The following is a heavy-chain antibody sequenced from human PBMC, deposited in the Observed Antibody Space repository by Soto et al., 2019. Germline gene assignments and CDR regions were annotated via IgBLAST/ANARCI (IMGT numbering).Heavy chain of an antibody. CDR2: INWNSGTI. CDR1: GFTFDDYA. CDR3: AKSPLSSSPVGFDY. D-gene: IGHD6-6*01. V-gene: IGHV3-9*01. Sequence: SLRLSCAASGFTFDDYAMRWVRQAPGKGLEWVSGINWNSGTIGYADSVKGRFTISRDNAKSSLYLQMNSLRTEDTALYFCAKSPLSSSPVGFDYWGQGTLVKVS. J-gene: IGHJ4*02.